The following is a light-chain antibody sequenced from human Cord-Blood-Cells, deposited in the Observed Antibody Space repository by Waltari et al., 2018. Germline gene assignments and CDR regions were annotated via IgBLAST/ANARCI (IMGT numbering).Light chain of an antibody. V-gene: IGLV2-8*01. CDR2: EVS. CDR1: SSAAGGCNY. Sequence: QSALTQPPSASGSPGPSVTISCTGTSSAAGGCNYVSWYQQHPGKAPKLMIYEVSKRPSGVPDRFAGSKSGDTASLTVAGLQAEDEADYYCSSYAGSNNVVFGTGTKVTVL. CDR3: SSYAGSNNVV. J-gene: IGLJ1*01.